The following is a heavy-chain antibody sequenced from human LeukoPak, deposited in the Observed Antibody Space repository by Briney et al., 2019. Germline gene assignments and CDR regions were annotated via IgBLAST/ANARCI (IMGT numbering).Heavy chain of an antibody. Sequence: GESLKISCEASGFTFSEHSMSWVRQAPGKGLEWVSTIKRDGSNTYYTDSVEGRFTISRDNSKNTLYLEMNTLRAEDTAVYYCAKGGYASCFDPWGQGTQVTVSS. D-gene: IGHD2-15*01. V-gene: IGHV3-23*05. CDR1: GFTFSEHS. J-gene: IGHJ5*02. CDR3: AKGGYASCFDP. CDR2: IKRDGSNT.